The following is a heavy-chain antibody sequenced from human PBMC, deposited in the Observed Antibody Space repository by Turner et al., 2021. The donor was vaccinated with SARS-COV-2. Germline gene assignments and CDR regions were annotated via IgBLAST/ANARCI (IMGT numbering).Heavy chain of an antibody. V-gene: IGHV3-21*01. CDR3: AGGDDCWSGYYFYGMDV. CDR1: GFTFSSYS. Sequence: GPLVRSGGGLVKPRWSLRLSCAASGFTFSSYSMNWVRQAPGKGLEWVSSISSSSIYIYYANSVKGRFISSRNKAVNSLDLKMNRLIAGDRAVYDGAGGDDCWSGYYFYGMDVWGQGTTVTVSS. D-gene: IGHD3-3*01. J-gene: IGHJ6*02. CDR2: ISSSSIYI.